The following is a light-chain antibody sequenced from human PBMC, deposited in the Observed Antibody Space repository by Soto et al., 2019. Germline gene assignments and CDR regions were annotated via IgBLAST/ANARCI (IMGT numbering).Light chain of an antibody. J-gene: IGKJ1*01. CDR1: QSISSW. Sequence: DIQMTQSPSTLSTYVGDIVTITCRASQSISSWLAWYQQKPGKAPKLLIYAASSLQSGVPSRFSGSGSGTDFTLTISSLQPEDSATYYCQQSYSVLVAFGQGTKVDTK. CDR2: AAS. CDR3: QQSYSVLVA. V-gene: IGKV1-39*01.